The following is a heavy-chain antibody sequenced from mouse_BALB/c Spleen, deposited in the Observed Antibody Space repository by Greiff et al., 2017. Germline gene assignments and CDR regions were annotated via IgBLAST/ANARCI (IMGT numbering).Heavy chain of an antibody. CDR1: GFTFSSYA. J-gene: IGHJ2*01. CDR2: ISSGGST. Sequence: EVKLVESGGGLVKPGGSLKLSCAASGFTFSSYAMSWVRQTPEKRLEWVASISSGGSTYYPDSVKGRFTISRDNAKNTLYLQMSSLKSEDTALYYCARRGYYYFDYWGQGTTLTVSS. D-gene: IGHD2-3*01. V-gene: IGHV5-6-5*01. CDR3: ARRGYYYFDY.